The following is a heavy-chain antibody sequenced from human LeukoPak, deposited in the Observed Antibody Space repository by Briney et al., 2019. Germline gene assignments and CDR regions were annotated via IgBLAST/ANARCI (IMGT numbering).Heavy chain of an antibody. CDR1: GFTFSSYW. D-gene: IGHD1-26*01. CDR2: IKQDGSEK. CDR3: AREGGVGATDY. J-gene: IGHJ4*02. Sequence: PGGSLRLSCAASGFTFSSYWMSWVRQAPGKGLEWVANIKQDGSEKYYVDSVKGRFTISRDNAKNSLYLQMSSLRAEGTAVYYCAREGGVGATDYWGQGTLVTVSS. V-gene: IGHV3-7*01.